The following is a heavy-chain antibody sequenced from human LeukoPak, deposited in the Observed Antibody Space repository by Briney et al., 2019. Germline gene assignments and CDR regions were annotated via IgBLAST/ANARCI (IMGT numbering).Heavy chain of an antibody. Sequence: ASVKVSCKASGGTFSSYAISWVRQAPGQGLEWMGGIIPIFGTANYAQKFQGRVTITTDESTSTAYMELSSLRPEDTAVYYCARDDSPTYYYDSSGYEYFQHWGQGTLVTVPS. D-gene: IGHD3-22*01. CDR3: ARDDSPTYYYDSSGYEYFQH. J-gene: IGHJ1*01. CDR1: GGTFSSYA. CDR2: IIPIFGTA. V-gene: IGHV1-69*05.